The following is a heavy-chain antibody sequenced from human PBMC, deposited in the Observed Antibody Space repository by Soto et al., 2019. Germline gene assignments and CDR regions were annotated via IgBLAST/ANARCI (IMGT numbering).Heavy chain of an antibody. CDR1: GGSFSGYY. CDR2: INHSGST. V-gene: IGHV4-34*01. J-gene: IGHJ4*02. Sequence: QVQLQQWGAGLLKPSETLSLTCAVYGGSFSGYYWSWIRQPPGKGLEWIGEINHSGSTNYNPSLKSRVTISVDTSKNQFSLKLSSVTAADTAVYYCARGGKSGWLDYWGQGTLVTVSS. CDR3: ARGGKSGWLDY. D-gene: IGHD6-19*01.